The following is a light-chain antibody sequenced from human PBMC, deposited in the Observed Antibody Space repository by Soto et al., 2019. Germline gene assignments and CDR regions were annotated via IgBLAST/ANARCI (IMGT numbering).Light chain of an antibody. CDR3: QSYDSSLSRMV. V-gene: IGLV1-44*01. CDR2: RTE. J-gene: IGLJ2*01. CDR1: RSNIGNNI. Sequence: QSVLTQPPSASGTPGQIITISCSGSRSNIGNNIVTWYQQFPGAAPKVVIYRTEQRPSGVPDRFSGSKSGTSASLAITGLQAEDEADYYCQSYDSSLSRMVFGGGTKLTVL.